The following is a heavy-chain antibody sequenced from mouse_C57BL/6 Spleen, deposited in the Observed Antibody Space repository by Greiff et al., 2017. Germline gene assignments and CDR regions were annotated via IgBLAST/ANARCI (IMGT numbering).Heavy chain of an antibody. CDR2: IYPGDGDT. Sequence: VQLQQSGPELVKPGASVKISCKASGYAFSSYWMNWVKQRPGKGLEWIGRIYPGDGDTNYNGKFKGKATLTADKSSSTAYMQLSSLTSEDSAVYFCARSGYDYDYAMDYWGQGTSVTVSS. CDR1: GYAFSSYW. V-gene: IGHV1-82*01. J-gene: IGHJ4*01. D-gene: IGHD2-4*01. CDR3: ARSGYDYDYAMDY.